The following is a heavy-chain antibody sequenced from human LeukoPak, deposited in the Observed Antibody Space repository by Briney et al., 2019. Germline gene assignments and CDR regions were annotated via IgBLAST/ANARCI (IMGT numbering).Heavy chain of an antibody. CDR3: AIFQGTYGDNDNDF. Sequence: CSVKVSCKASGGTFRSFAINWVRQAPGKGLEWMGGIIPMINTPKYAQRFQGRVSITADESTSTGYMEVSSLRSEDTAVYYCAIFQGTYGDNDNDFWGQGTLVTVSS. D-gene: IGHD4-17*01. CDR1: GGTFRSFA. CDR2: IIPMINTP. J-gene: IGHJ4*02. V-gene: IGHV1-69*13.